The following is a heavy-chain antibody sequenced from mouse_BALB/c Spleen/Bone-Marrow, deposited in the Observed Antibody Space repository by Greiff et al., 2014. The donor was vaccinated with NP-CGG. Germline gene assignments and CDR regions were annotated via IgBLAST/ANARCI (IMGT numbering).Heavy chain of an antibody. CDR1: GFSLTSYG. CDR2: IWAGGST. V-gene: IGHV2-9*02. Sequence: VQRVESGPGLVAPSQSLSITCTVSGFSLTSYGVHWVRQPPGKGLEWLGVIWAGGSTNYNSALMSRLSISKDNSKSQVFLKMNNLQTDDTAMYYCARVYLWYFDVWGAGTTVTVSS. D-gene: IGHD2-3*01. CDR3: ARVYLWYFDV. J-gene: IGHJ1*01.